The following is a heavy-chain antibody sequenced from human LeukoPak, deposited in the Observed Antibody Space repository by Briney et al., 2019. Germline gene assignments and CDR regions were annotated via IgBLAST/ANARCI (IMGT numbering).Heavy chain of an antibody. CDR3: ARPRGYCSSTSCYANWFDP. CDR2: IYYSGST. D-gene: IGHD2-2*01. J-gene: IGHJ5*02. Sequence: PSETLSLTCTVSSDSISSSSYYWGWIRQAPGKGLEWIGYIYYSGSTNYNPSLKSRVTISIDTSNNQYSLKLSSVTAADTAVYYCARPRGYCSSTSCYANWFDPWGQGTLVTVSS. V-gene: IGHV4-61*05. CDR1: SDSISSSSYY.